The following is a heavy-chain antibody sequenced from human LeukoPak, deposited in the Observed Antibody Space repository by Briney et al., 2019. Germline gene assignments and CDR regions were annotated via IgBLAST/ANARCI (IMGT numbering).Heavy chain of an antibody. CDR1: GFTFSSYS. J-gene: IGHJ4*02. CDR2: ISSSSGYI. CDR3: ARDSSSIAARRAFFDY. V-gene: IGHV3-21*01. Sequence: GGSLRLSCAASGFTFSSYSMNWVRRAPGKGLEWVSSISSSSGYIYYADSVKGRFTISRDNAKNSLYLQMNSLRAEDTAVYYCARDSSSIAARRAFFDYWGQGTLVTVSS. D-gene: IGHD6-6*01.